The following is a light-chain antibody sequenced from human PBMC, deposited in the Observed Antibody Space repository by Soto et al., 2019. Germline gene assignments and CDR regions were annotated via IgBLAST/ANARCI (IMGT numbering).Light chain of an antibody. Sequence: QSALTQPPSASGSPGQSVVLSCTGTITDVGGYNAVSWYQQHPGKPPKVMIYEVYKRSSGVPDRFSGTKSGNTASLTVSGLQAEDEADYYCSSFAGGNNFVFGTGTKVTVL. CDR3: SSFAGGNNFV. J-gene: IGLJ1*01. CDR1: ITDVGGYNA. CDR2: EVY. V-gene: IGLV2-8*01.